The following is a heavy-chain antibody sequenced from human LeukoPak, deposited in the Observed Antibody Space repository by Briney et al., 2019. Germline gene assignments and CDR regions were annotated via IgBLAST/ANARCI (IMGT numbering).Heavy chain of an antibody. Sequence: GASVKVSCKASGYTFTSYYMHWVRQAPGQGLEWRGWINPNSVGTNYAQKFQGRVTMTRDTSISTAYMELSRLRSDDTAVYYCARDSDPIFCSSTSCYVIDYWGQGTLVTVSS. V-gene: IGHV1-2*02. D-gene: IGHD2-2*01. CDR1: GYTFTSYY. J-gene: IGHJ4*02. CDR3: ARDSDPIFCSSTSCYVIDY. CDR2: INPNSVGT.